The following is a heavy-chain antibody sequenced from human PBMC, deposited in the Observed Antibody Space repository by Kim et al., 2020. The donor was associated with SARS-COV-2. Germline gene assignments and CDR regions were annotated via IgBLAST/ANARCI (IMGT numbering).Heavy chain of an antibody. CDR1: GFTFSSYS. J-gene: IGHJ6*02. CDR3: ARADYGGNSHYYYGMDV. V-gene: IGHV3-48*02. Sequence: GGSLRLSCAASGFTFSSYSMNWVRQAPGKGLEWVSYISSSSSTIYYADSVKGRFTISRDNAKNSLYLQMNSLRDEDTAVYYCARADYGGNSHYYYGMDVWGQGTTVTVSS. CDR2: ISSSSSTI. D-gene: IGHD4-17*01.